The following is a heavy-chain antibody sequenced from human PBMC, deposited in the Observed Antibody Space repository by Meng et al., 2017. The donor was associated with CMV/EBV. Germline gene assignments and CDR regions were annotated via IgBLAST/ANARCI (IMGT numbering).Heavy chain of an antibody. V-gene: IGHV1-18*01. CDR1: GYTFTSYG. J-gene: IGHJ6*02. Sequence: ASVKVSCKASGYTFTSYGISWVRQAPGQGLEWMGWISAYNGNTNYAQKLKGRVTMTTDTSTSTAYMELRSLRSDDTAVYYCAREGDCSSTSCPYYYYGMDVWGQGTTVTVSS. D-gene: IGHD2-2*01. CDR3: AREGDCSSTSCPYYYYGMDV. CDR2: ISAYNGNT.